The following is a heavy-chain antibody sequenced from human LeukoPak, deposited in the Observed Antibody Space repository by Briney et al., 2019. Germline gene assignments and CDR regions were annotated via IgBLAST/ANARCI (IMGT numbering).Heavy chain of an antibody. CDR1: GGSISSGDYY. CDR2: IYYSGST. CDR3: ARVGTLDYGDYLFDY. Sequence: SETLSLTCTVSGGSISSGDYYWSWIRQPPGKGLEWIGYIYYSGSTYYNPSLKSRVTISVDTSKNQFSLKLSSVTAADTAAYYCARVGTLDYGDYLFDYWGQGTLVTVSS. J-gene: IGHJ4*02. V-gene: IGHV4-30-4*01. D-gene: IGHD4-17*01.